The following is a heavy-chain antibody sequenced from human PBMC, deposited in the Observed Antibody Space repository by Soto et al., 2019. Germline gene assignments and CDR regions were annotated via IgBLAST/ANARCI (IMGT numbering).Heavy chain of an antibody. CDR2: INHSGST. CDR3: ARLYSGFDLPPYNWFDP. Sequence: PSETLSLTCAVYGGSFSGYYWSWIRQPPGKGLEWIGEINHSGSTNYNPSLKSRVTISVDTSKNQFSLKLSSVTAADTAVYYCARLYSGFDLPPYNWFDPRGQGTLVTVS. V-gene: IGHV4-34*01. J-gene: IGHJ5*02. D-gene: IGHD5-12*01. CDR1: GGSFSGYY.